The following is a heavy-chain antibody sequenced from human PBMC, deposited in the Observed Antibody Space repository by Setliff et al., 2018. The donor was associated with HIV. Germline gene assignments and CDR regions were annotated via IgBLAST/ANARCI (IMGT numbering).Heavy chain of an antibody. CDR2: ISSNGGST. CDR1: GFTFSSYA. J-gene: IGHJ4*02. Sequence: GSLRLSCAASGFTFSSYAMHWVRQAPGKGLEYVSAISSNGGSTYYADSVKGRFTISRDNSKNTLYLQMSSLRAEDTAVYYCAKSLLVAGNDYWGQGTLVTVSS. CDR3: AKSLLVAGNDY. V-gene: IGHV3-64D*09. D-gene: IGHD2-8*02.